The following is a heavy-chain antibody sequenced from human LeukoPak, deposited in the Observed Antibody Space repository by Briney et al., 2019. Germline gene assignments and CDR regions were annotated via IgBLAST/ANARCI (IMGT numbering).Heavy chain of an antibody. J-gene: IGHJ4*02. CDR2: INHSGST. CDR3: ARGETYYDSSGYIGY. V-gene: IGHV4-34*01. Sequence: KPSETLSLTCAVYGGSFSGYYWSWIRQPPGKGLEWIGEINHSGSTNYNPSLKSRVTIAVDTSKNQFSLKLSSVTAADTAVYYCARGETYYDSSGYIGYWGQGTLVTVSS. D-gene: IGHD3-22*01. CDR1: GGSFSGYY.